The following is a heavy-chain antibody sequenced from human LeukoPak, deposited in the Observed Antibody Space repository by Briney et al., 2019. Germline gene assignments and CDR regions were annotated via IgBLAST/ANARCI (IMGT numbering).Heavy chain of an antibody. CDR2: IYDSGTT. D-gene: IGHD6-6*01. CDR3: ARQAGRSSREFDS. CDR1: GGSISSSSYY. J-gene: IGHJ4*02. V-gene: IGHV4-39*01. Sequence: SETLSLTCAVSGGSISSSSYYWGWIRPPPGKGLEWVGTIYDSGTTYYNPSLRSRVTIFVDTSKNQFSLKLSSVPAADTPMFYCARQAGRSSREFDSSGQGTLVTVSS.